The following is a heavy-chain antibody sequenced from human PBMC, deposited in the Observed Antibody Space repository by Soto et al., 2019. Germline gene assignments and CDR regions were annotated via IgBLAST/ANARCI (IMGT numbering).Heavy chain of an antibody. CDR3: ARGNYDFWSGSHPDQPGYYYGMDV. CDR1: GGTFSSYA. V-gene: IGHV1-69*13. J-gene: IGHJ6*02. Sequence: SVKVSCKASGGTFSSYAISWVRQAPGQGLEWMGGIIPIFGTANYAQKFQGRVTITADESTSTAYMELSSLRSEDTAVYYCARGNYDFWSGSHPDQPGYYYGMDVWGQGTTVTVSS. CDR2: IIPIFGTA. D-gene: IGHD3-3*01.